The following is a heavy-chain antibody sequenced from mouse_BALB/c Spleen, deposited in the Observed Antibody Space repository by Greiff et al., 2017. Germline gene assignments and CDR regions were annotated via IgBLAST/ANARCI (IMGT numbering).Heavy chain of an antibody. V-gene: IGHV1S137*01. CDR1: GYTFTDYA. CDR3: ARRGSSRDYAMDY. CDR2: ISTYYGDA. Sequence: QVQLQQSGAELVRPGVSVKISCKGSGYTFTDYAMHWVKQSHAKSLEWIGVISTYYGDASYNQKFKGKATMTVDKSSSTAYMELARLTSEDSAIYYCARRGSSRDYAMDYWGQGTSVTVSS. J-gene: IGHJ4*01. D-gene: IGHD1-1*01.